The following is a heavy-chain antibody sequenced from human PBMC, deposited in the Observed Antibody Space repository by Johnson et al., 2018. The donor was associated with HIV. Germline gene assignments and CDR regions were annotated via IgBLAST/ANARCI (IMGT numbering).Heavy chain of an antibody. CDR3: ARDFGYSSGWYRDDAFDI. CDR1: GFTFNSYG. Sequence: VQLVESGGGVVQPGRSLRLSCAASGFTFNSYGMHWVRQAPGKGLEWVANIKQDGSEKYYVDSVKGRFTISRDNAKKSLYLQMHSLRAEDTAVSYCARDFGYSSGWYRDDAFDIWGQGTVVTVSS. CDR2: IKQDGSEK. J-gene: IGHJ3*02. V-gene: IGHV3-7*01. D-gene: IGHD6-19*01.